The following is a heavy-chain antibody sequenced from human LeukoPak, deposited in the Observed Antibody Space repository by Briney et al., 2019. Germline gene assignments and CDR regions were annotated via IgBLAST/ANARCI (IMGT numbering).Heavy chain of an antibody. Sequence: SETLSLTCAVYGGSFSGYYWSWIRQPPGKGLEWIGEINHSGSTNYNPSLKSRVTISVDTSKNQFSLKLSSVTAADTAVYYCARGHALTTEFNFDYWGQGTLVTVSS. CDR2: INHSGST. CDR1: GGSFSGYY. J-gene: IGHJ4*02. D-gene: IGHD1-14*01. V-gene: IGHV4-34*01. CDR3: ARGHALTTEFNFDY.